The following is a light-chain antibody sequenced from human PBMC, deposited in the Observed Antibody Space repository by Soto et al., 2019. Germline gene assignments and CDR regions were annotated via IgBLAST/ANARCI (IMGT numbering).Light chain of an antibody. CDR1: RSNIGSNT. V-gene: IGLV1-44*01. CDR2: SDN. CDR3: ASCDDSLYGPV. Sequence: QSVLTQPPSAPGTPGRRVTISCSGSRSNIGSNTVNWYQQLPGTAPKLLIYSDNQRPSGVPDRFSGSKSGSSASLAISGLQAEDEADYYCASCDDSLYGPVFGGGTKLTVL. J-gene: IGLJ3*02.